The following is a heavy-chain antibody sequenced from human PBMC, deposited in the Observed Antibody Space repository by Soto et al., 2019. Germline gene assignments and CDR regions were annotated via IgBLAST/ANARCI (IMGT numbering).Heavy chain of an antibody. CDR3: ASSFGDAFDI. J-gene: IGHJ3*02. CDR2: IIPIFGTA. Sequence: ASVKVSCRASGGTFSSYAISWVRQAPGQGLEWMGGIIPIFGTANYAQKFQGRVTVTADESTSTAYMELSSLRSEDTAVYYCASSFGDAFDIWGQGTMVTVSS. CDR1: GGTFSSYA. D-gene: IGHD2-15*01. V-gene: IGHV1-69*13.